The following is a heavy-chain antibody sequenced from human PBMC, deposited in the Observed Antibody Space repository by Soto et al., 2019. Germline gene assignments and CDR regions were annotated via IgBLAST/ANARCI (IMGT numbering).Heavy chain of an antibody. V-gene: IGHV1-18*01. D-gene: IGHD3-10*01. CDR3: ARADTSWFGDLDL. CDR1: GYVFRNFG. J-gene: IGHJ4*02. Sequence: ASVKVSCKASGYVFRNFGISWVRQAPGQGLEWMGWISPYNGDTNYAQNFQGRITLTTDASSSTAYMELRILTSDDTAIYYCARADTSWFGDLDLWGQGTVVTVSS. CDR2: ISPYNGDT.